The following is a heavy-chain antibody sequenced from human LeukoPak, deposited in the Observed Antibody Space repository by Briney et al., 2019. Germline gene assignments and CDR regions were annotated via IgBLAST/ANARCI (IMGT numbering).Heavy chain of an antibody. CDR2: ISYDGSHK. J-gene: IGHJ4*02. CDR1: GFTFSSYG. CDR3: AKLAKYGYSTVWFDY. D-gene: IGHD6-19*01. Sequence: GGSLRLSCAASGFTFSSYGMHWVRQAPGKGREWVAVISYDGSHKYCDDSVKGRFTISRDNSKNTLYLQINSLRAEDTAVYYCAKLAKYGYSTVWFDYWGQGTLVTVSS. V-gene: IGHV3-30*18.